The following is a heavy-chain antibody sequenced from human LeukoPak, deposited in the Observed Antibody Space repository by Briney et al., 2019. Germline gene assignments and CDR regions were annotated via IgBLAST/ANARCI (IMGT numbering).Heavy chain of an antibody. CDR1: GITFRSYW. Sequence: PGGSLRLSCSASGITFRSYWMHWVRQTPGQGLVWVSHINSEGSTTTYADSVKGRFSISRDNAKNTLYLQVNSLRADDTAVYYCTRSDWFDPWGQGTLVIVSS. V-gene: IGHV3-74*03. CDR2: INSEGSTT. CDR3: TRSDWFDP. J-gene: IGHJ5*02.